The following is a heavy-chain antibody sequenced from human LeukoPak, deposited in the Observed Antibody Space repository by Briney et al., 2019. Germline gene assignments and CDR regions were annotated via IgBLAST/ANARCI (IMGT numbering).Heavy chain of an antibody. D-gene: IGHD3-22*01. Sequence: GASVKVCCKASGYTLARYCMYWGWQDHGQGLEWMGIINPSGGSTSYAQKFQGRVTMTRDTSTSTVYMELSSLRSEDTAVYYCARVSHYYDSSGYYYGYWGQGTLVTVSS. CDR1: GYTLARYC. CDR3: ARVSHYYDSSGYYYGY. J-gene: IGHJ4*02. CDR2: INPSGGST. V-gene: IGHV1-46*01.